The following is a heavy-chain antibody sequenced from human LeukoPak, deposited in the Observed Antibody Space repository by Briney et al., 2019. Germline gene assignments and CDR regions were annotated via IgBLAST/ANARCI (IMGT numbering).Heavy chain of an antibody. Sequence: SETLPLTCAVYGGSFSGYYWSWIRQPPGKGLEWIGEINHSGSTNYNPSLKSRVTISVDTSKNQFSLKLSSVTAADTAVYYCARGTLGFSHFDYWGQGTLVTVSS. J-gene: IGHJ4*02. V-gene: IGHV4-34*01. CDR3: ARGTLGFSHFDY. CDR1: GGSFSGYY. CDR2: INHSGST. D-gene: IGHD2-15*01.